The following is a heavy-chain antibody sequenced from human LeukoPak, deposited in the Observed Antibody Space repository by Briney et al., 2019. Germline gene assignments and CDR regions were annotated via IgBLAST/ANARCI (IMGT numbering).Heavy chain of an antibody. J-gene: IGHJ4*02. CDR2: IYYSGST. V-gene: IGHV4-59*01. CDR1: GGSISSYY. D-gene: IGHD3-10*01. CDR3: ARDQGYYGSVDY. Sequence: SETLSLTCTASGGSISSYYWSWIRQPPGKGLEWIGYIYYSGSTNYNPSLKSRVTISVDTSKNQFSLKLSSVTAADTAVYYCARDQGYYGSVDYWGQGTLVTVSS.